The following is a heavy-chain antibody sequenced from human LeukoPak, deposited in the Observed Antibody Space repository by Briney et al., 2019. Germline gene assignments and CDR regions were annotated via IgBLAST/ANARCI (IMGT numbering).Heavy chain of an antibody. CDR2: IYYSGST. V-gene: IGHV4-39*01. CDR3: ARHLVVPAAKSHFDY. CDR1: GGSISSSSYY. D-gene: IGHD2-2*01. J-gene: IGHJ4*02. Sequence: PSETLSLTCTVSGGSISSSSYYWGWIRQPPGKGLEWIGSIYYSGSTYYNPSLKSRVTISVDTSKNQFSLKLSSVTAADTAVYYCARHLVVPAAKSHFDYWGQGTLVTVSS.